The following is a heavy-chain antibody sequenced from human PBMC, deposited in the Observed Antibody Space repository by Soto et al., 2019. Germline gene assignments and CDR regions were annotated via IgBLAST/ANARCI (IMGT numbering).Heavy chain of an antibody. V-gene: IGHV4-30-4*01. CDR3: GRVIRRIISFDY. Sequence: SETLSLTCTVSGDSISSGDYYWSWIRQPPGKGLEWIAYIYYSGSTYYNPSLKSRVTISVDTSKNQFSLKLNSVTAADTAVNYCGRVIRRIISFDYWGQGTPVTVSS. J-gene: IGHJ4*02. CDR1: GDSISSGDYY. D-gene: IGHD3-10*01. CDR2: IYYSGST.